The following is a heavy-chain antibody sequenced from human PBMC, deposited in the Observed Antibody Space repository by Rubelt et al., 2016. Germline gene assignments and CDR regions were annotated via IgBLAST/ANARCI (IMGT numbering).Heavy chain of an antibody. D-gene: IGHD6-13*01. J-gene: IGHJ6*02. V-gene: IGHV4-59*12. CDR3: ATDVTAAGTVYYYAMDG. CDR2: FFYRRST. CDR1: GDSTSRYS. Sequence: QVQLQESGPGLVKPSETLSLPCTVSGDSTSRYSWRCIRTPPGKGLEWLADFFYRRSTNYNPPLKTRATLAVDTSKNQFTLELSAVTAADTAGYYWATDVTAAGTVYYYAMDGWGPGTTVTVSS.